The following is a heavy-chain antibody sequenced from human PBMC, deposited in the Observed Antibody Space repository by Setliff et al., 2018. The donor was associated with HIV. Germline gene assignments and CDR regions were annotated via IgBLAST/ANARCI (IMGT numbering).Heavy chain of an antibody. V-gene: IGHV4-59*08. CDR3: ARCYYNFWSGYPLDYMDV. CDR1: GGSMRNYY. D-gene: IGHD3-3*01. CDR2: IYYSGST. J-gene: IGHJ6*03. Sequence: PSETLSLTCSVSGGSMRNYYWSWIRQHPGKGLEWIGYIYYSGSTYYNPSLKSRVTISVDTSKNQFSLKLSSVTAADTAVYYCARCYYNFWSGYPLDYMDVWGKGTTVTVSS.